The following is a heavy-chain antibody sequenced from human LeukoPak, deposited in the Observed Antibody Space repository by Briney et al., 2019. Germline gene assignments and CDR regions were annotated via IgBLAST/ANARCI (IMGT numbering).Heavy chain of an antibody. J-gene: IGHJ4*02. CDR2: INQDGSEM. Sequence: PGGSLRLSCAASGFTFSTYWMTWVRHAPGKGLEWVANINQDGSEMYYVDSVKGRFTISRDNAKNSLYLQMNSLRAEDTAIYYCARSPRNSGYNYGDYWGQGTLVTVSS. V-gene: IGHV3-7*03. CDR3: ARSPRNSGYNYGDY. D-gene: IGHD5-12*01. CDR1: GFTFSTYW.